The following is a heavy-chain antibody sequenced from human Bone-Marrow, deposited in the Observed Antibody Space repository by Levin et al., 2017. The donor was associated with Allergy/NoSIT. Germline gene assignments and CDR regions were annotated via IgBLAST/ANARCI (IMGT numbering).Heavy chain of an antibody. Sequence: GGSLRLSCAASGFTISRHSMNWVRQAPGKGLEWVSYISSSSSPIYYADSVKGRFTISRDNAKNSLSLQMNSLRDEDTAVYYCARAYCGGDCYAIDYWGQGTLVTVPS. D-gene: IGHD2-21*01. CDR3: ARAYCGGDCYAIDY. CDR1: GFTISRHS. CDR2: ISSSSSPI. V-gene: IGHV3-48*02. J-gene: IGHJ4*02.